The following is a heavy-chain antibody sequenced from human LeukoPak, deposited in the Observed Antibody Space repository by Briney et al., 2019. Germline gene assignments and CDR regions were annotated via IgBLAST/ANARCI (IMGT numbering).Heavy chain of an antibody. Sequence: SETLSLTCAVYGGSFSGYYWSWIRQPPGKGLEWIGEINHSGSTNYNPSLKSRVTISVDTSKNQFSLQLSSVTTADTAVYFCARSPYSYDSSGAFDIWGQGTMVTVAS. D-gene: IGHD3-22*01. CDR1: GGSFSGYY. CDR2: INHSGST. CDR3: ARSPYSYDSSGAFDI. V-gene: IGHV4-34*01. J-gene: IGHJ3*02.